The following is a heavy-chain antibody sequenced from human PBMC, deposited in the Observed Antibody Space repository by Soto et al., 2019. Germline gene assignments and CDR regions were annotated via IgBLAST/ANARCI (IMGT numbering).Heavy chain of an antibody. Sequence: ASVKVSCKASGYTFTSYGISWVRQAPGQGLEWMGWISAYNGNTNYAQKLQGRVTMTTDTSTSTAYMELRSLRSDDTAVYYCARDTHESPTYCGGDCYFDYWGQGTLVTVSS. J-gene: IGHJ4*02. CDR3: ARDTHESPTYCGGDCYFDY. V-gene: IGHV1-18*04. CDR1: GYTFTSYG. CDR2: ISAYNGNT. D-gene: IGHD2-21*02.